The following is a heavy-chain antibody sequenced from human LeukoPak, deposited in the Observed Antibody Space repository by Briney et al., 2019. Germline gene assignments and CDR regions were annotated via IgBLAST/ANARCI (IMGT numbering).Heavy chain of an antibody. CDR3: ARCGGDCYSYYFDY. D-gene: IGHD2-21*02. J-gene: IGHJ4*02. Sequence: PSETLSLTCTVSGDSISSSSSYWGWIRQPPGEGLEWIGSIYYSGSTYYNPSLKSRVTISVDTSKNQFSLKLSSVTAADTAVYYCARCGGDCYSYYFDYWGQGTLVTVSS. CDR2: IYYSGST. CDR1: GDSISSSSSY. V-gene: IGHV4-39*07.